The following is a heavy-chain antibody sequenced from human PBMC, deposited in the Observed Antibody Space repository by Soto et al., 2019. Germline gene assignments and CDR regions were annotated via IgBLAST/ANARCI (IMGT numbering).Heavy chain of an antibody. V-gene: IGHV1-18*01. J-gene: IGHJ4*02. CDR3: ARVPAETDMAPDH. D-gene: IGHD5-12*01. CDR1: GFSFTTYI. CDR2: IRAYNFDT. Sequence: QIQLVQSGAEVKKPGASVKISCKTSGFSFTTYIINWVRQAPGQGLEWMGWIRAYNFDTNYIQKLQGRVTMTADPSTNTAYMELTNLGPDDTAIYFCARVPAETDMAPDHWGQGTLLTVSS.